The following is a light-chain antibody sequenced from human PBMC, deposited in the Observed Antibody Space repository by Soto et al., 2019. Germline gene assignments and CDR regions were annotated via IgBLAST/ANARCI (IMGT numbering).Light chain of an antibody. V-gene: IGLV1-40*01. CDR3: QSYDSSLSGFKV. J-gene: IGLJ1*01. Sequence: QPVLTQPPSVSGAPGQRVTISCTGSSSNIGAGYDVHWYQQLPGTAPKLLIYGNSNRPSGVPDRFSGSKSGTSASLAITGLQAEDEADYYCQSYDSSLSGFKVFGTGTKLTVL. CDR2: GNS. CDR1: SSNIGAGYD.